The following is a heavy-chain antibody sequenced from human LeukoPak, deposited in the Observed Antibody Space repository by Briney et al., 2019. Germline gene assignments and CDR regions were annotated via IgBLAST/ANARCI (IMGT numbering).Heavy chain of an antibody. D-gene: IGHD4-23*01. J-gene: IGHJ4*02. CDR3: ARAPDYAGSYYFDY. Sequence: GRSLRLSCTASGITFSRYGMHWVRQAPGKGLEWVAVICYDTSNEYYADSVKGRFTISRDNSKNTVYLQMNSLRAEDTAVYYCARAPDYAGSYYFDYWGQGTLVTVSS. CDR1: GITFSRYG. CDR2: ICYDTSNE. V-gene: IGHV3-33*01.